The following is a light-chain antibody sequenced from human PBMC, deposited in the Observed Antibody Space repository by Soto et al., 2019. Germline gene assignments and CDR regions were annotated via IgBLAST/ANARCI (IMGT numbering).Light chain of an antibody. CDR3: QSYDNSLSGLV. CDR1: SSNIGSGYD. J-gene: IGLJ2*01. V-gene: IGLV1-40*01. CDR2: GNS. Sequence: QPVLTQPPSVSGAPGQRVIISCTGSSSNIGSGYDVHWYQQLPGTAPKLLIYGNSNRPSGVPDRFSGSKSGTSASLAITGLQAEDEADYYCQSYDNSLSGLVFGGGTQLTVL.